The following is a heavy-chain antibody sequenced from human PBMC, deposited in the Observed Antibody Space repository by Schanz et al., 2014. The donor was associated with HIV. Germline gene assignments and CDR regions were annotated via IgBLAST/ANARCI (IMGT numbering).Heavy chain of an antibody. CDR3: AKDLEAYSDWLPNYYYYGMDV. D-gene: IGHD3-9*01. Sequence: QVQLVESGGGVVQPGRFLRLSCAASGFTFSTKGMHWVRQAPGKGLEWVAVISYDGSNKYYADSVKGRFTISRDNSKNTLFLQMNSLRAEDTAVYYCAKDLEAYSDWLPNYYYYGMDVWGQGTTVTVSS. J-gene: IGHJ6*02. CDR1: GFTFSTKG. CDR2: ISYDGSNK. V-gene: IGHV3-30*18.